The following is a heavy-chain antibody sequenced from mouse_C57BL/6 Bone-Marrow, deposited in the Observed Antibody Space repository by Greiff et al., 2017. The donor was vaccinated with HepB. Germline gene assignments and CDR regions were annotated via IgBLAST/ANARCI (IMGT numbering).Heavy chain of an antibody. CDR1: GYTFTSYW. Sequence: VQLQQPGAELVMPGASVKLSCKASGYTFTSYWMHWVKQRPGQGLEWIGEIDPSDSYTNYNQKFKGKSTLTVDKSSSPAYMQLSSMTSEDSAVYYCARNLLWYPYFDYWGQGTTLTVSS. CDR3: ARNLLWYPYFDY. D-gene: IGHD2-1*01. J-gene: IGHJ2*01. V-gene: IGHV1-69*01. CDR2: IDPSDSYT.